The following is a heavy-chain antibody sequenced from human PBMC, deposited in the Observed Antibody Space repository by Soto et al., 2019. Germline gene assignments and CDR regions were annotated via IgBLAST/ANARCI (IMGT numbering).Heavy chain of an antibody. Sequence: QVQLVESGGGVVQPGRSLRLSCAASGFTFSSYGMHWVRQAPGKGLEWVAVIWYDGSNKYYADSVKGRFTISRDNSKNTLYLQMNSLRAEDTAVYYCARDSTWGTGTAGYYYYMDVWGKGTTVTVSS. CDR2: IWYDGSNK. D-gene: IGHD1-1*01. CDR3: ARDSTWGTGTAGYYYYMDV. CDR1: GFTFSSYG. J-gene: IGHJ6*03. V-gene: IGHV3-33*01.